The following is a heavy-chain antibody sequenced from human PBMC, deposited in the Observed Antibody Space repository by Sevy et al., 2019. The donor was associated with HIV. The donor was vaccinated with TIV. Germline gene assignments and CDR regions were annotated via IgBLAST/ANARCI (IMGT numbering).Heavy chain of an antibody. CDR3: ARGLNKIDY. Sequence: GGSLRLSCAASGFILSSYSMNWVRQAPGKGLEWVSYISSDSSTIYYADSVKGRFTISRDNAKNSLYLQMNSLRAEDTAVYYCARGLNKIDYWGQGTLVTVSS. CDR2: ISSDSSTI. V-gene: IGHV3-48*01. CDR1: GFILSSYS. D-gene: IGHD2-21*01. J-gene: IGHJ4*02.